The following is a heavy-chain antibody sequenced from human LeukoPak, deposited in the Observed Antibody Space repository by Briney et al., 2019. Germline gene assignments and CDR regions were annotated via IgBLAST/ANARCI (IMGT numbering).Heavy chain of an antibody. Sequence: SETLSLTCTVSGGSISSSSYYWGWIRQPPGKGLEWIGSMYYSGSTHYNPSLKSRVTISVDMSKNYFSLKLSSVTAADTAVYYCARDQVGDYGDYFNWFDLWGQGTLVTVSS. D-gene: IGHD4-17*01. CDR1: GGSISSSSYY. J-gene: IGHJ5*02. CDR3: ARDQVGDYGDYFNWFDL. CDR2: MYYSGST. V-gene: IGHV4-39*07.